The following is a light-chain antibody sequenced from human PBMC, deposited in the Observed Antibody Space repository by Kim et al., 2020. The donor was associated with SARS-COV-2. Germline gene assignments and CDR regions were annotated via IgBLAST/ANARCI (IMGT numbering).Light chain of an antibody. CDR2: GAC. Sequence: REESDTLSCRGSKSVMNGYLAWYQQNPAQAPSILMYGACSRATGVPDRFSGSGSETDFTLTISRLEPDDFAVYYCQQYHRSPWSFGPGTKVDIK. J-gene: IGKJ1*01. CDR3: QQYHRSPWS. V-gene: IGKV3-20*01. CDR1: KSVMNGY.